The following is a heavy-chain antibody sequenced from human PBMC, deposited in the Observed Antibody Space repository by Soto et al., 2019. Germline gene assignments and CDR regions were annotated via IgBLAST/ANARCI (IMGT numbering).Heavy chain of an antibody. J-gene: IGHJ6*02. Sequence: QLQLQESGPGLVKPSETLSLTCTVSGGSISSSSYYWGWIRQPPGKGLEWIGSIYYSGSTYYNPSLKSRVTMSVDTSKNQFSLTLSSVTAADTAVYYCARLGGAVAPYYYGMDVWGQGTTVTVSS. V-gene: IGHV4-39*01. D-gene: IGHD6-19*01. CDR3: ARLGGAVAPYYYGMDV. CDR2: IYYSGST. CDR1: GGSISSSSYY.